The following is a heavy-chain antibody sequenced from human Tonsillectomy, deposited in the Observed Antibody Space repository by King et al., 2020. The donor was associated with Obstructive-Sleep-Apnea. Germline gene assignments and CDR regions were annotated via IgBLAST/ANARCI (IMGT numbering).Heavy chain of an antibody. CDR2: IRYDGSNK. J-gene: IGHJ4*02. Sequence: VQLVESGGGVVQPGGSLRLSCAASGFTFSNYGMHWVRQAPGKGLEWVAFIRYDGSNKYYADSVKGRFTISRDNSKNTLYLQMNSLRAEDTAVYYCAKEDYYDILTGRSLFDYWGQGTLVTVSS. CDR3: AKEDYYDILTGRSLFDY. V-gene: IGHV3-30*02. CDR1: GFTFSNYG. D-gene: IGHD3-9*01.